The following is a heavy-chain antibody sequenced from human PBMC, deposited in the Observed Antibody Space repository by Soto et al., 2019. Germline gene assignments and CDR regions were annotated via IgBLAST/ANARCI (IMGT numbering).Heavy chain of an antibody. CDR3: AKAQEETTVVTLFGYFDL. Sequence: QPGGSLRLSCAASGFTFSSYGMHWVRQAPGKGLEWVAVISYDGSNKYYADSVKGRFTISRDNSKNTLYLQMNSLRAEDTAVYYCAKAQEETTVVTLFGYFDLWGRGTLVTVSS. V-gene: IGHV3-30*18. CDR1: GFTFSSYG. J-gene: IGHJ2*01. D-gene: IGHD4-17*01. CDR2: ISYDGSNK.